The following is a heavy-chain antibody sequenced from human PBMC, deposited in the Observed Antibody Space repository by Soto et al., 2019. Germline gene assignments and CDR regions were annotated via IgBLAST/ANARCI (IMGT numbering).Heavy chain of an antibody. CDR2: INHSGST. CDR3: AVGVPSVYYYGMDV. Sequence: QVQLQQWGAGLLKPSETLSLTCAVYGGSFSGYYWSWIRQPPGKGLEWIGEINHSGSTNYNPSLRSRVTISVDTSNNQFSLKLSSVTAADTAVYYCAVGVPSVYYYGMDVWGQGTTVTVSS. J-gene: IGHJ6*02. V-gene: IGHV4-34*01. D-gene: IGHD3-3*01. CDR1: GGSFSGYY.